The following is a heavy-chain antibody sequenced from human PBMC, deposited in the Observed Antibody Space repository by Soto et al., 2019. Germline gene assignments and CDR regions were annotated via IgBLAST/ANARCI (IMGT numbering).Heavy chain of an antibody. CDR3: ASISSGPVGAKSSDY. D-gene: IGHD1-26*01. CDR2: ISYDGSNK. CDR1: GFTFSSYA. V-gene: IGHV3-30-3*01. Sequence: GGSLRLSCAASGFTFSSYAMHWVRQAPGKGLEWVAVISYDGSNKYYADSVKGRFTISRDNSKNTLYLQMNSLRAEDTAVYYCASISSGPVGAKSSDYWGQGIRVTVSS. J-gene: IGHJ4*02.